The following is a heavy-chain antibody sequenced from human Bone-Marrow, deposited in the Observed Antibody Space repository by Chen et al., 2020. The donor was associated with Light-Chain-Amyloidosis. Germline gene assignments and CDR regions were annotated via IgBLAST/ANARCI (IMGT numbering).Heavy chain of an antibody. D-gene: IGHD2-15*01. CDR1: GFTFNHYA. Sequence: EVQLLESGGDLVQPGGSLRLSCAASGFTFNHYAMSWVRQAPGRGLGFVSTFSGGLSTTYYADSVKGRFTVSRDNSNNTLYLQMSSLRAEDTAIYYCARGSAATCSGARCYYFDYWGQGTLVTVSS. V-gene: IGHV3-23*01. CDR2: FSGGLSTT. CDR3: ARGSAATCSGARCYYFDY. J-gene: IGHJ4*02.